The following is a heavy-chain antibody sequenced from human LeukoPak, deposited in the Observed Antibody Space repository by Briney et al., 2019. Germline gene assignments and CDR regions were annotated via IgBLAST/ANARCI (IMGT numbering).Heavy chain of an antibody. Sequence: ASVKVSCKASGYTFTSYGISWVRQAPGQGLEWMGWISAYNGNTNYAQKLQGRVTMTTDTSTSTAYMELRSLRSDDTAVYYCARDRRIMITFGGVIVRGFDYWGQGTLVTVFS. CDR1: GYTFTSYG. J-gene: IGHJ4*02. V-gene: IGHV1-18*01. D-gene: IGHD3-16*02. CDR3: ARDRRIMITFGGVIVRGFDY. CDR2: ISAYNGNT.